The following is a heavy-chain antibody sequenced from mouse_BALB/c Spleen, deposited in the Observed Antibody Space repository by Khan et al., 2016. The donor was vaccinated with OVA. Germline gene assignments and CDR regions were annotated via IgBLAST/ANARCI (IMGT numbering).Heavy chain of an antibody. V-gene: IGHV1-37*01. D-gene: IGHD2-13*01. Sequence: EVQLQQSGPELVKPGASMKMSCKASGYSFTGYTMNWVKQSHVKNLEWIGLINPYNGGTAYNQKFRGKATLTVDKSSNTAYMELLSLPSEDSAVYYCVRSASYGDYVEAWFAYWGQGTLFTVSA. J-gene: IGHJ3*01. CDR3: VRSASYGDYVEAWFAY. CDR1: GYSFTGYT. CDR2: INPYNGGT.